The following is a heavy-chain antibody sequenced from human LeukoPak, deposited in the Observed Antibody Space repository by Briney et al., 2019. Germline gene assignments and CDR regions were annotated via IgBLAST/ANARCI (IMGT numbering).Heavy chain of an antibody. CDR2: IHSGGTT. CDR1: GFTVSNNY. J-gene: IGHJ4*02. Sequence: GGSLRLSCAASGFTVSNNYMSWVRQAPEKALEWVSVIHSGGTTNYADSVQGRFTISRDNSKTTVYLHMNSLRAEDTAVYYCARDSDSGYGPFASWGQGTLVTVSS. D-gene: IGHD5-12*01. CDR3: ARDSDSGYGPFAS. V-gene: IGHV3-53*01.